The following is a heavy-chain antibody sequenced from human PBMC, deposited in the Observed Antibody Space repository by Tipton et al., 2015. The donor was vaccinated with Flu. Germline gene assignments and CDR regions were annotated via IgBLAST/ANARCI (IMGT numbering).Heavy chain of an antibody. V-gene: IGHV3-7*01. CDR2: INQDGSEK. D-gene: IGHD2-21*02. Sequence: SLRLSCATSGFTFSHYWMNWVRQAPGKGLEWVANINQDGSEKYYVDSVKGRFTISRDHSKNTLYLQMNSLRAEDTAVYYCARDRVLFCGADCYPDYYYYYGLDVWDQGP. CDR1: GFTFSHYW. CDR3: ARDRVLFCGADCYPDYYYYYGLDV. J-gene: IGHJ6*02.